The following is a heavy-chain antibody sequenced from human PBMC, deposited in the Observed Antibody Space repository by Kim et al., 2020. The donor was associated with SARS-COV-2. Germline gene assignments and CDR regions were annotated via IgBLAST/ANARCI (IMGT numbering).Heavy chain of an antibody. CDR1: GGSISSSNW. CDR3: ARDQRSDGSGSNGMDV. V-gene: IGHV4-4*02. CDR2: IYHRGST. D-gene: IGHD3-10*01. J-gene: IGHJ6*02. Sequence: SETLSLTCAVSGGSISSSNWWSWVRQPPGKGLEWIGEIYHRGSTNYNPSLKSRVTISVDKSKNQFSLKLSSVTAADTAVYYCARDQRSDGSGSNGMDVWGQGTTVTVSS.